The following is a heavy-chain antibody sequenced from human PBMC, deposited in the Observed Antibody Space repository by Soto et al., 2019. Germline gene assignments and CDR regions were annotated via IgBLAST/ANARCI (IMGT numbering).Heavy chain of an antibody. V-gene: IGHV4-31*03. CDR3: ARVVRSLPAAMGDEYYFDY. Sequence: QVQLQESGPGLVKPSQTLSLTCTVSGGSISSGGYYWSWIRQHPGKGLEWIGYIYYSGSTYYNPSLKNRVTISVDTSKNQFSLKLSSVTAADTAVYYCARVVRSLPAAMGDEYYFDYWGQGTLVTVSS. J-gene: IGHJ4*02. D-gene: IGHD2-2*01. CDR2: IYYSGST. CDR1: GGSISSGGYY.